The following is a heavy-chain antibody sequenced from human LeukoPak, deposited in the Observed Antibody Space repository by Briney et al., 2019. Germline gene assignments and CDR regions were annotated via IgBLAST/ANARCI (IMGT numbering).Heavy chain of an antibody. CDR2: IIPIFGTA. CDR1: GGTFSSYA. V-gene: IGHV1-69*13. J-gene: IGHJ3*02. Sequence: SVKVSCKASGGTFSSYAISWVRQAPGQGLEWMGGIIPIFGTANYAQKFQGRVTITADEATSTAYMELSSLRSEDTAVYYCARGRTIFGVVTIPDAFDIWGQGTMVTVSS. CDR3: ARGRTIFGVVTIPDAFDI. D-gene: IGHD3-3*01.